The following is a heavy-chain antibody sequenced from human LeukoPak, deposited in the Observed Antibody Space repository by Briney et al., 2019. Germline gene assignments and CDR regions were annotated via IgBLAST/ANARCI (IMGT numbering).Heavy chain of an antibody. J-gene: IGHJ4*02. Sequence: GAAVKVSCKASLGTLRSYAISWVGPAPGQGLEWMGGIIPIFGRTNYAQKFQGRVTITADESTSTAYMELSSLRSDDTAVYYCAIDYRHYYDTSGYHHYFDYWGQGTLVTVSS. V-gene: IGHV1-69*01. CDR3: AIDYRHYYDTSGYHHYFDY. D-gene: IGHD3-22*01. CDR1: LGTLRSYA. CDR2: IIPIFGRT.